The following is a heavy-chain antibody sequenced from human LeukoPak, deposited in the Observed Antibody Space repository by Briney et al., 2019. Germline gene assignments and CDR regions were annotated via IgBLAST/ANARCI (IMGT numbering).Heavy chain of an antibody. CDR1: GFTFSSYA. J-gene: IGHJ4*02. D-gene: IGHD5-24*01. CDR2: ISYDGSNK. CDR3: ARGGGDGYNAAFDY. Sequence: GTSLRLSCAASGFTFSSYAMHWVRQAPGKGLEWVAVISYDGSNKYYADSVKGRFTISRDNSKNTLYLQMNSLRAEDTAVYYCARGGGDGYNAAFDYWGQGTLVTVSS. V-gene: IGHV3-30-3*01.